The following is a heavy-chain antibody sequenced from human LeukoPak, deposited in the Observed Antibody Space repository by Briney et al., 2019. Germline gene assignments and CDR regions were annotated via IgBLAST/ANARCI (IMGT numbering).Heavy chain of an antibody. Sequence: PSETLSLTCTVSGGSISSSGFYWGWIRQPPGKGLEWIGNIYYSGSTYYNPSLKSRVTISVDTSKNQFSLKLNSVTAADTAVYYCARERSGSYIHYMDVWGKGTTVTVSS. CDR2: IYYSGST. J-gene: IGHJ6*03. V-gene: IGHV4-39*07. D-gene: IGHD1-26*01. CDR1: GGSISSSGFY. CDR3: ARERSGSYIHYMDV.